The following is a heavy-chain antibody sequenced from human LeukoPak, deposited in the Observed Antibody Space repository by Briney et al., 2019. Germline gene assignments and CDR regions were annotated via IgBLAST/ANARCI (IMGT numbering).Heavy chain of an antibody. CDR1: AYSISSGYY. CDR2: IYHSGST. Sequence: SETLSLTRAVSAYSISSGYYWGWIRQPPGKGLEWIGSIYHSGSTYYNPSLKRRVTIPVDTSKNQFSLELSSVTAAGTAVYYCARLDSTSWIPSDYWGQGTLVTVSS. V-gene: IGHV4-38-2*01. J-gene: IGHJ4*02. D-gene: IGHD2-2*01. CDR3: ARLDSTSWIPSDY.